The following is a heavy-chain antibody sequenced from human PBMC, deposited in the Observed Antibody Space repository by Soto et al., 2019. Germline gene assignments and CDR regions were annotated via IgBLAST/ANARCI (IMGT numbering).Heavy chain of an antibody. V-gene: IGHV3-53*01. CDR1: GLRVSGNY. CDR3: ASKAFADSGYQFDY. CDR2: LYSGGFT. D-gene: IGHD3-22*01. J-gene: IGHJ4*02. Sequence: GGSLGLCCAASGLRVSGNYMSWVRQAPGKGLEWVAVLYSGGFTAYADSVKGRFSISRDNSKNTVFLQMKSLRGEDTAVYYCASKAFADSGYQFDYWGQGTLVTVSS.